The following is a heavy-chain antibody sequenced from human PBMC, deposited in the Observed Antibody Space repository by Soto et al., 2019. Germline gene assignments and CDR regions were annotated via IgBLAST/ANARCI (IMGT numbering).Heavy chain of an antibody. CDR1: GGSFSGYY. Sequence: SETLSLTYAVHGGSFSGYYWGWIRQHPGKGLEWIGYIQYSGSTYYNPSLKSRVTISVDTSQTQFSLKLSSVTAADTAVYYFARERGVARGLDPRGQGTQVT. CDR3: ARERGVARGLDP. V-gene: IGHV4-34*09. D-gene: IGHD3-10*01. CDR2: IQYSGST. J-gene: IGHJ5*02.